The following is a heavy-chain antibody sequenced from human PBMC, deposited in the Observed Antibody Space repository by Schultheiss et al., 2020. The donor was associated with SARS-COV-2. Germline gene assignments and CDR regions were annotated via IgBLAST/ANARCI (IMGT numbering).Heavy chain of an antibody. CDR1: GFTFSSYG. V-gene: IGHV3-48*03. CDR3: ARQYTSSWSLGY. Sequence: GGSLRLSCSASGFTFSSYGMHWVRQAPGKGLEWVSYISSRVSTIYYADSVRGRFTVSRDNSVNSLFLQMDSLRSEDTAYYYCARQYTSSWSLGYWGQGTLVTVSS. J-gene: IGHJ4*02. CDR2: ISSRVSTI. D-gene: IGHD6-13*01.